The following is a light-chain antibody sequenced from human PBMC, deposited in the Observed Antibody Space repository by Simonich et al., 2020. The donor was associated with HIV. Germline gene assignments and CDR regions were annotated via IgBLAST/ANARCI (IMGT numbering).Light chain of an antibody. CDR2: GAS. CDR1: QSVSSN. Sequence: IVMTQSPASLSVSPGERATLSCRASQSVSSNLAWYQQKAGQAPRLLIYGASTRATGIPARFSGSGSGTGFTLTISSMQSEDFAVYYCQQYSKWSKTFGQGTKVEIK. V-gene: IGKV3-15*01. J-gene: IGKJ1*01. CDR3: QQYSKWSKT.